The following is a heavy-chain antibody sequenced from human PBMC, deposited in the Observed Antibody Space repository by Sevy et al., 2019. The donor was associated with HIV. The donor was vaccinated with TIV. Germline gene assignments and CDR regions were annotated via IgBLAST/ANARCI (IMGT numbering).Heavy chain of an antibody. J-gene: IGHJ3*02. Sequence: SETLSLTCTVSGGSINSDHWNWIRQPPGKGLEWIGYVYYTGGNNYNPSLKNRVTISVDRTKNQSSLKLTSVTAADTAVYYCAKRNYLDIWGQGTMVTVSS. CDR1: GGSINSDH. D-gene: IGHD3-10*01. V-gene: IGHV4-59*08. CDR2: VYYTGGN. CDR3: AKRNYLDI.